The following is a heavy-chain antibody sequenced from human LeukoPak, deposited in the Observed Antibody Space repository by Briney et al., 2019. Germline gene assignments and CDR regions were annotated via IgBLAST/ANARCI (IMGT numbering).Heavy chain of an antibody. Sequence: GGSLRLSCAASGFTFDDYGMSWVRQAPGKGLEWVSGINWNGGSTGYADSVKGRFTISRDNAKNSLYLQMNSLRAEDTALYYCARGDDYSNFYPYYLDYWGQGTLVTVSS. D-gene: IGHD4-11*01. J-gene: IGHJ4*02. V-gene: IGHV3-20*04. CDR1: GFTFDDYG. CDR3: ARGDDYSNFYPYYLDY. CDR2: INWNGGST.